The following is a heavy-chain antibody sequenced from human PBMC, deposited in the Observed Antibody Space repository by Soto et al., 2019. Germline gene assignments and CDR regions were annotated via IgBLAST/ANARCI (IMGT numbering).Heavy chain of an antibody. CDR2: IYYSGST. CDR1: GGSISSGGYY. Sequence: LSLTCTVSGGSISSGGYYWSWIRQHPGKGLEWIGYIYYSGSTYYNPSLKSRVTISVDTSKNQFSLKLSSVTAADTAVYYCARDRLAAEYYYYGMDVWGQGTTVTVSS. CDR3: ARDRLAAEYYYYGMDV. D-gene: IGHD6-13*01. J-gene: IGHJ6*02. V-gene: IGHV4-31*03.